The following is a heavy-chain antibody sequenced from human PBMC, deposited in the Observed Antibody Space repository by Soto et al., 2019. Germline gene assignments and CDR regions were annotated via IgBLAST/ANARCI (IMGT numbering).Heavy chain of an antibody. CDR2: IYHSGST. V-gene: IGHV4-38-2*01. J-gene: IGHJ4*02. CDR3: ARVGRHIVGATADY. Sequence: SETLSLTCAFSCYSIISGYYWGWIRQPPGKGLEWIGSIYHSGSTYYNPSLKSRVTISVDTSKNQFSLKLSSVTAADTAVYYCARVGRHIVGATADYWGQGTLVTVSS. CDR1: CYSIISGYY. D-gene: IGHD1-26*01.